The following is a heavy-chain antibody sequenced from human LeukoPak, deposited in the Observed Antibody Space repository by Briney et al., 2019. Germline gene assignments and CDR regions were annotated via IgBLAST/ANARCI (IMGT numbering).Heavy chain of an antibody. V-gene: IGHV4-30-4*01. CDR2: IYYSGST. Sequence: SETLSLTCTVSGGSISSGDYYWSWIRQPPGKGLEWIGYIYYSGSTYYNPSLKSRVTISVDTSKNQFSLKLSSVTAADTAVYYCARGGKGIVVVPAFYYGMDVWGKGATVTVSS. CDR3: ARGGKGIVVVPAFYYGMDV. D-gene: IGHD2-2*01. CDR1: GGSISSGDYY. J-gene: IGHJ6*04.